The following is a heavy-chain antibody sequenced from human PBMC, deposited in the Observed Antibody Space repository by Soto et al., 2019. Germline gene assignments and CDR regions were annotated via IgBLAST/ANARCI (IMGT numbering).Heavy chain of an antibody. Sequence: ASVKVSCKASGYTFTSYDINWVRQATGQGLEWMGWMNPNSGNTGYAQKFQGRVNMTRNTSISTAYMELSSLRSEDTAVYYCARATKGGIAAAFYYYYYYMDVWGKGTTVTVSS. CDR2: MNPNSGNT. D-gene: IGHD6-13*01. V-gene: IGHV1-8*01. CDR1: GYTFTSYD. CDR3: ARATKGGIAAAFYYYYYYMDV. J-gene: IGHJ6*03.